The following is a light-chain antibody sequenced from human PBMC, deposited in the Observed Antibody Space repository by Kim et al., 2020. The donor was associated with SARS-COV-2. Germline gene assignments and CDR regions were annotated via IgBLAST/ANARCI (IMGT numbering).Light chain of an antibody. Sequence: DIQMTQSPSSVSASVGDRFTITCRASQGISSLLAWYQQKPGTAPKLLIYAASTLQSGVPSRFSGSGSGTDFTLTISSLQPEDFATYYCQQANSFPLTFGQGTKVDIK. J-gene: IGKJ1*01. CDR2: AAS. CDR3: QQANSFPLT. CDR1: QGISSL. V-gene: IGKV1-12*01.